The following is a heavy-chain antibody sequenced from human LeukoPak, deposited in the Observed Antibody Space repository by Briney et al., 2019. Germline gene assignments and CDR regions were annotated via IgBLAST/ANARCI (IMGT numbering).Heavy chain of an antibody. Sequence: SVKVSCKASGGTFSSYAISWVRQAPGQGLEWMGGIIPIFGTANYAQKFQGGVTITADESTSTAYMELSSLRSEDTAVYYCARPRDYYYGMDVWGQGTTVTVSS. CDR1: GGTFSSYA. J-gene: IGHJ6*02. CDR2: IIPIFGTA. CDR3: ARPRDYYYGMDV. V-gene: IGHV1-69*13.